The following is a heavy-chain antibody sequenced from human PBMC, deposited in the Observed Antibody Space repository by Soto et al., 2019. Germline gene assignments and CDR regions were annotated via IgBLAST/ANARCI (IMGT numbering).Heavy chain of an antibody. V-gene: IGHV1-18*04. CDR3: ATSYDTGFDP. Sequence: QLQLVQSAAEVKKPGASVRVSCKAYGYPFIKYGIRWIRQAPEQGLEWMGWIKVDSGYTNYAQKFQGRVTMTADTSSDTAFMDLRSLRLDYTAVYFCATSYDTGFDPWGQGTLVSVSS. CDR2: IKVDSGYT. J-gene: IGHJ5*02. CDR1: GYPFIKYG. D-gene: IGHD3-9*01.